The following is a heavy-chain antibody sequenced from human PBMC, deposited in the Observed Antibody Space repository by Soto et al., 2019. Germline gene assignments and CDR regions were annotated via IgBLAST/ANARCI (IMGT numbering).Heavy chain of an antibody. CDR1: GGTFGSDA. Sequence: SVKVSCKASGGTFGSDAITWVRQAPGQGLEWVGRIIPIFGTTNYAQNLQGRVTISADKSTLTSYMELHSLTSDDTALYYCARDRTDSGYYTNWLDPWGQGTQVTVSA. CDR2: IIPIFGTT. D-gene: IGHD3-22*01. CDR3: ARDRTDSGYYTNWLDP. J-gene: IGHJ5*02. V-gene: IGHV1-69*06.